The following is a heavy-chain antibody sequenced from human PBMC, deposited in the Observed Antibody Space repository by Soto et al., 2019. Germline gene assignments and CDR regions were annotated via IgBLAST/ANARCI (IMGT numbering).Heavy chain of an antibody. V-gene: IGHV4-4*02. CDR2: IHHAGGS. J-gene: IGHJ2*01. D-gene: IGHD4-17*01. CDR1: SGSISSHNW. Sequence: QVQLQESGPGLVKPSGTLSLTCTVSSGSISSHNWWTWVRQTPGKGLEWIGDIHHAGGSNYNPSLKSRVSIPVDKSKNQFSLRLSSVTVADTAVYYCARKRAGGDDYGDYSPHWYFDLWGRGTLVTVSP. CDR3: ARKRAGGDDYGDYSPHWYFDL.